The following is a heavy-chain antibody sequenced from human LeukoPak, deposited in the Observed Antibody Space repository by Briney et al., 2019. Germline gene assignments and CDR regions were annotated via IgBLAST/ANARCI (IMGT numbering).Heavy chain of an antibody. D-gene: IGHD3-22*01. V-gene: IGHV4-4*07. CDR3: ARLKFYDSTGYSPGHYMDV. Sequence: PSETLPLTCTVSGGPIYSYYWSWIRQTAGEGLEWIGRLYPGVSTNYNPSLKSRVTMSVDTSKNQFALKLSAVTAADTAVYYCARLKFYDSTGYSPGHYMDVWGKGTTVTVSS. CDR1: GGPIYSYY. J-gene: IGHJ6*03. CDR2: LYPGVST.